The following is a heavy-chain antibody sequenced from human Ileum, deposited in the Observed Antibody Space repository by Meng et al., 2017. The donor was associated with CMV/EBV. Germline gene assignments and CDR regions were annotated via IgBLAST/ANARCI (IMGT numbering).Heavy chain of an antibody. Sequence: GQLQESGPGLGGPSETLSLTCTVSGGSIGSGDYYWSWIRQPAGKGLEWIGRIHISGATNYNPSLKSRVTMSVDTSKNQFSLKVRSVTAADTAVYYCAREMSRTGFFDYWGQGNLVTVSS. CDR3: AREMSRTGFFDY. V-gene: IGHV4-61*02. D-gene: IGHD1-1*01. J-gene: IGHJ4*02. CDR1: GGSIGSGDYY. CDR2: IHISGAT.